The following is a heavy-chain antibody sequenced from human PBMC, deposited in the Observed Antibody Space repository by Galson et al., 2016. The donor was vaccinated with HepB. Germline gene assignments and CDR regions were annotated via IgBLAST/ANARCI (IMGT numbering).Heavy chain of an antibody. D-gene: IGHD6-19*01. Sequence: ETLSLTCAVYGGSFSGYYWSWIRQPPGKGLEWIGEINHSGAANYNPSLKSRVTISVDTSKNQFSLKLTSVTAADTAMYYCARIGSGWYSIVHGRFDPWGQGTLVTVSS. CDR3: ARIGSGWYSIVHGRFDP. J-gene: IGHJ5*02. CDR2: INHSGAA. CDR1: GGSFSGYY. V-gene: IGHV4-34*01.